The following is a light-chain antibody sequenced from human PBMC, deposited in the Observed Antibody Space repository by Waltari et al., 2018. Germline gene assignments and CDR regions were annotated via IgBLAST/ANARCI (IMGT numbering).Light chain of an antibody. J-gene: IGLJ2*01. CDR3: QAWDRTTAV. V-gene: IGLV3-1*01. Sequence: SYELSQPPSESVSPGQTAVISSSRDELGNKLVWWYHQKPGQSPVLVLYQDDKRPSGIPERFSGSNAGTRATLIIVGTQPMDEADYYCQAWDRTTAVFGGGTKLTVL. CDR2: QDD. CDR1: ELGNKL.